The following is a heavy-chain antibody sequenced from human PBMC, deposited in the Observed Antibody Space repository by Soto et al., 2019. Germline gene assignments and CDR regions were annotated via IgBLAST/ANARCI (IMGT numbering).Heavy chain of an antibody. V-gene: IGHV4-30-2*01. J-gene: IGHJ1*01. D-gene: IGHD2-15*01. Sequence: SETLSLTCAVSGGSISSGGYSWSWIRQPPGKGLEWIGYIYHSGSTYYNPSLKSRVTISVDRSKNQFSLKLSSVTAADTAVYYCARGYFFGCSCKSGDLFSFCGQGSLVT. CDR2: IYHSGST. CDR1: GGSISSGGYS. CDR3: ARGYFFGCSCKSGDLFSF.